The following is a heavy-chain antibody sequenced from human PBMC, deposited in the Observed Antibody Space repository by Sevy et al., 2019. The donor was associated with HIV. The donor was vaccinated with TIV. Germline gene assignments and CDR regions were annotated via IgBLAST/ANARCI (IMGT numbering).Heavy chain of an antibody. CDR1: GFTFSDYY. Sequence: GGSLRLSCAASGFTFSDYYMSWVRQAPGQGLEWVSYISSSGNSIYYADSVKGRFTVSRDNAKNSLYLQMNSLRGEDTAVYYCARAGGDWDIDYWGQGTLVTVSS. CDR3: ARAGGDWDIDY. CDR2: ISSSGNSI. J-gene: IGHJ4*02. V-gene: IGHV3-11*01. D-gene: IGHD2-21*02.